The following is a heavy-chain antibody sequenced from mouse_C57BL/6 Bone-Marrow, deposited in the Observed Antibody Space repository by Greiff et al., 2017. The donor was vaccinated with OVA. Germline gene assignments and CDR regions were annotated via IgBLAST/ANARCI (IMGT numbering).Heavy chain of an antibody. D-gene: IGHD2-2*01. Sequence: EVQLQQSGPELVKPGASVKISCKASGYTFTDYYMNWVKQSHGKSLEWIGDINPNNGGTSYNQKFKGKATLTVDKSSSTAYMELRSLTSEDSAVYYCARSYGYDWGQGTLVTVSA. CDR3: ARSYGYD. CDR1: GYTFTDYY. J-gene: IGHJ3*01. V-gene: IGHV1-26*01. CDR2: INPNNGGT.